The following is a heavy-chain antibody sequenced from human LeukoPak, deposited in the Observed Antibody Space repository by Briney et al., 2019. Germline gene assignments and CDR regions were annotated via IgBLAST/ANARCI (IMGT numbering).Heavy chain of an antibody. Sequence: ASVKVSCKASGYTFSNYDMNWVRQAPGQGLEWMGMITPSGGISYAQKFQGRVTMTRDMSTNTVYMELSSLRVEDTAVYYCAKGDLSGGTFYFDYWGQGTLVSVSS. CDR2: ITPSGGI. D-gene: IGHD2-15*01. CDR1: GYTFSNYD. J-gene: IGHJ4*02. CDR3: AKGDLSGGTFYFDY. V-gene: IGHV1-46*01.